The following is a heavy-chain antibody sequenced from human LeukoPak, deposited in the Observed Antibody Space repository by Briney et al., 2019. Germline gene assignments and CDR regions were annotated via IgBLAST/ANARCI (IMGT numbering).Heavy chain of an antibody. D-gene: IGHD3-10*01. J-gene: IGHJ4*02. CDR3: AKDRGDYYGSGIYFDY. Sequence: GGSLRLSCAASGFTFSIYAMSWVRQAPGKGLEWVSAISGSGGSTYYADSVKGRFTISRDNSKNTLYLQMNSLRAEDTAVYYCAKDRGDYYGSGIYFDYWGQGTLVTVSS. V-gene: IGHV3-23*01. CDR1: GFTFSIYA. CDR2: ISGSGGST.